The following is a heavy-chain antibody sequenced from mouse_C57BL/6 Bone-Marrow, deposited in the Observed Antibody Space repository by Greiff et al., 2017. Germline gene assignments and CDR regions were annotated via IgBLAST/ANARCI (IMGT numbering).Heavy chain of an antibody. CDR3: ARDLAPYYYGSSLRDAMDY. CDR2: ISDGGSYT. D-gene: IGHD1-1*01. V-gene: IGHV5-4*01. Sequence: EVKLVESGGGLVKPGGSLKLSCAASGFTFSSYAMSWVRQTPEKRLEWVATISDGGSYTYYPDNVKGRFTISRDNAKNNLYLQMSHLKSEDTAMYYCARDLAPYYYGSSLRDAMDYWGQGTSVTVSS. CDR1: GFTFSSYA. J-gene: IGHJ4*01.